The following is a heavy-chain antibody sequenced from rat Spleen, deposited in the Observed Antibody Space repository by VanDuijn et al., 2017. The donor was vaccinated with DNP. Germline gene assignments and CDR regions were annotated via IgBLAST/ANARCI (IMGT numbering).Heavy chain of an antibody. CDR2: ISYDGGIT. CDR1: GFTFSDYN. Sequence: EVQLVESGGGFLQSGRSLKLSCAASGFTFSDYNMAWVRQAPKKGLEWVATISYDGGITYYRDSVRGRFTITRDNAKRTLYLEMDSLRSEDTSTFYCATHPNYGGYRSYAMDAWGQGTSVTVSS. CDR3: ATHPNYGGYRSYAMDA. D-gene: IGHD1-11*01. J-gene: IGHJ4*01. V-gene: IGHV5S10*01.